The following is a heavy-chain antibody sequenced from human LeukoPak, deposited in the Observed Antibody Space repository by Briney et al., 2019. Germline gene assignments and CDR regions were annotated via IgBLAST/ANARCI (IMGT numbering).Heavy chain of an antibody. V-gene: IGHV3-7*01. CDR2: IKGDGSKL. CDR3: ATDGDSFEY. D-gene: IGHD3-3*01. Sequence: GGSLRLSCAASGFTVSSNYMSWVRQAPGRGLEWVANIKGDGSKLFYMDSVKGRFTISRDNAKNSLYLQMNSLGAEDTAIYYCATDGDSFEYWGQGTLVTVSS. CDR1: GFTVSSNY. J-gene: IGHJ4*02.